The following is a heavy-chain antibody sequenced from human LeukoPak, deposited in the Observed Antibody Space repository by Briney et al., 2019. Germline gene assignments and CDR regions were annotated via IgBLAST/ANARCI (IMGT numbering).Heavy chain of an antibody. CDR1: GSTFSSYA. V-gene: IGHV3-30*02. CDR2: IQYDGRNK. J-gene: IGHJ4*02. CDR3: AKITALSPGAFDY. Sequence: GGSLRLSCAASGSTFSSYAMSWVRQAPGKGLEWVAFIQYDGRNKYYADSVKGRFTISRDSSRNTVHLQMNSLRPEDSAVYYCAKITALSPGAFDYWGQGTLVTVSS. D-gene: IGHD2-21*02.